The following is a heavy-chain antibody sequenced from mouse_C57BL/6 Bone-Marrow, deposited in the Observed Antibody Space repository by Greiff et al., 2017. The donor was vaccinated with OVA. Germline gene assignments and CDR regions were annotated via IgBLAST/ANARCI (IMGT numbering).Heavy chain of an antibody. D-gene: IGHD2-3*01. J-gene: IGHJ2*01. V-gene: IGHV1-72*01. CDR2: IDPNSGGT. Sequence: QVQLKQPGAELVKPGASVKLSCKASGYTFTSYWMHWVKQRPGRGLEWIGRIDPNSGGTKYNEKFKSKATLTVDKPSSTAYMQLSSLTSEDSAVDYCARSIYDGYYRPFDYWGQGTTLTVSS. CDR1: GYTFTSYW. CDR3: ARSIYDGYYRPFDY.